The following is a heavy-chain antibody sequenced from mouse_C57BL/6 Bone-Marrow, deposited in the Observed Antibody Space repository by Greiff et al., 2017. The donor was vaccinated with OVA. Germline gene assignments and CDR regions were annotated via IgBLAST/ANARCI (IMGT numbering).Heavy chain of an antibody. J-gene: IGHJ3*01. V-gene: IGHV1-82*01. Sequence: VQLQQSGPELVKPGASVKISCKASGYAFSSSWMNWVKQRPGKGLEWIGRIYPGDGDTNYNGKFKGKATLTADKSSSTAYMQLSSLTSEDSAVYFCAGGSSGYVLFAYWGQGTLVTVSA. CDR2: IYPGDGDT. CDR1: GYAFSSSW. CDR3: AGGSSGYVLFAY. D-gene: IGHD3-2*02.